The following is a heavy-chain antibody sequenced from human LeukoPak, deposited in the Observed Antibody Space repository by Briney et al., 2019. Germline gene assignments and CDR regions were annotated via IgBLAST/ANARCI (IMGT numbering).Heavy chain of an antibody. D-gene: IGHD1-1*01. Sequence: PSETLSLTCAVYGGSFSGYYWSWIRQPPGKGLEWIGEINHSGSTNYNPSLKSRVTISVDTSKNQFSLKLSSVTAADTAVYYCARGRGWRTNHYFDYWGQGTLVTVSS. CDR1: GGSFSGYY. CDR3: ARGRGWRTNHYFDY. V-gene: IGHV4-34*01. CDR2: INHSGST. J-gene: IGHJ4*02.